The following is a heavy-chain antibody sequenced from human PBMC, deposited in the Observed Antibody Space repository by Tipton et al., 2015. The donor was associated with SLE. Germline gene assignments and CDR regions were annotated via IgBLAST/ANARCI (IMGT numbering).Heavy chain of an antibody. CDR3: ARDHIAVAGTTLDH. V-gene: IGHV3-30*04. J-gene: IGHJ4*02. CDR1: GFTFSSYA. CDR2: ISYDGSNK. D-gene: IGHD6-19*01. Sequence: SLRLSRAASGFTFSSYAMHWVRQAPGKGLEWVAVISYDGSNKYYADSVKGRFTISRDNAKNSLYLQMNSLKVEDTALYYCARDHIAVAGTTLDHWGRGTLVTVSS.